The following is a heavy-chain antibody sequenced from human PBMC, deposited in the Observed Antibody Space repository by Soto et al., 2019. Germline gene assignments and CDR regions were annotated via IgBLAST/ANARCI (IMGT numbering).Heavy chain of an antibody. V-gene: IGHV4-31*03. CDR2: IYYSGST. Sequence: SETLSLTCTVSGGSISSGGYYWSWIRQHPGKGLELIGYIYYSGSTYYNPSLKSRVTISVDTSKNQFSLKLSSVTAADTAVYYCARDQAMTTTDWGQGTLVTVSS. J-gene: IGHJ4*02. CDR1: GGSISSGGYY. D-gene: IGHD1-26*01. CDR3: ARDQAMTTTD.